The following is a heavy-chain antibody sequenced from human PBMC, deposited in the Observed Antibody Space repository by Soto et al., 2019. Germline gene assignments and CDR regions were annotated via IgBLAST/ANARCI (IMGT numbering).Heavy chain of an antibody. CDR1: GVTFSSYR. CDR2: ISSSSSYI. V-gene: IGHV3-21*01. D-gene: IGHD2-2*02. CDR3: ARDRGCSSTSCYKTPYYYYGMDV. J-gene: IGHJ6*02. Sequence: GGSLKLSSAASGVTFSSYRMNWVRQAPGKGLEWVSSISSSSSYIYYADSVKGRFTISRDNAKNSLYLQMNSLRAEDTAVYYCARDRGCSSTSCYKTPYYYYGMDVWGQGTTVTVSS.